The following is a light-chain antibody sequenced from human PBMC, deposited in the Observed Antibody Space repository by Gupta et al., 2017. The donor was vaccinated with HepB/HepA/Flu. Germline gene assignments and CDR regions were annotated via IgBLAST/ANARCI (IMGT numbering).Light chain of an antibody. J-gene: IGKJ4*02. CDR1: QNTGYW. V-gene: IGKV1-5*03. CDR2: KTS. CDR3: QQYSNSPVT. Sequence: QIAPSPSTLSASVGDGVTITCRASQNTGYWLAWFQQKPGQAPNLLISKTSTLDSGVPARFSGSRSGTEFTLTISRLKPDDFATYYCQQYSNSPVTFGRGTKVEIK.